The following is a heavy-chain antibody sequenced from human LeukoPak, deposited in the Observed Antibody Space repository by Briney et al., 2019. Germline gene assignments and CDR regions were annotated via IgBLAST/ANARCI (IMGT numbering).Heavy chain of an antibody. CDR2: INEGGRAQ. CDR3: PSQSVT. D-gene: IGHD4-17*01. Sequence: PGGSLRLSCEGSGFTFSKAWLSWMRQAPGKGLEWVATINEGGRAQYYVDSVKGRFIISRDNAKNSLYLQMNSLRVEDTAVYYCPSQSVTWGQGTLVTVFS. J-gene: IGHJ5*02. V-gene: IGHV3-7*03. CDR1: GFTFSKAW.